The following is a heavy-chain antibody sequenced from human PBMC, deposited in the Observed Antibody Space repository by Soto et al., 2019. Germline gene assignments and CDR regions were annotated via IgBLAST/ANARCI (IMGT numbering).Heavy chain of an antibody. CDR2: MRGSGGST. CDR3: AKSGYVAVAGRIGRRDYYYGMDV. Sequence: PGGSLRLSCPASGFTFSSSAMSWVRQAPGKGLEWVSAMRGSGGSTYYAGSVKGRFTMSRVTSKDTPYMQMNSLRAEDTAVYYWAKSGYVAVAGRIGRRDYYYGMDVWGQGTTVTVSS. CDR1: GFTFSSSA. D-gene: IGHD6-19*01. V-gene: IGHV3-23*01. J-gene: IGHJ6*02.